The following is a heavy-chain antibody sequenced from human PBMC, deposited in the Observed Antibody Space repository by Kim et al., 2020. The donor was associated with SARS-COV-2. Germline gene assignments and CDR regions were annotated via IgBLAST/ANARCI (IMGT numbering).Heavy chain of an antibody. CDR3: ARIVGATAYFDY. Sequence: NYAQKFQGRVTITADKSTSTAYMELSSLRSEDTAVYYCARIVGATAYFDYWGQGTLVTVSS. D-gene: IGHD1-26*01. J-gene: IGHJ4*02. V-gene: IGHV1-69*02.